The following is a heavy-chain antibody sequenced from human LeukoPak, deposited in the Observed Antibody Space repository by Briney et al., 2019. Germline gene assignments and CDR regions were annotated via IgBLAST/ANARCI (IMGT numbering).Heavy chain of an antibody. CDR2: INPNSGGT. Sequence: ASVKVSCKASGYTFTGYYMHWVRRAPGQGLEWMGRINPNSGGTNYAQKFQGRVTMTRDTSISTAYMELSRLRSDDTAVYYCARDTHIVVVTAVSSDYWGQGTLVTVSS. V-gene: IGHV1-2*06. J-gene: IGHJ4*02. CDR1: GYTFTGYY. D-gene: IGHD2-21*02. CDR3: ARDTHIVVVTAVSSDY.